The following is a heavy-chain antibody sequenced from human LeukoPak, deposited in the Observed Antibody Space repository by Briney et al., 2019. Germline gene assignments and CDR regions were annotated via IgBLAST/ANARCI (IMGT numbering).Heavy chain of an antibody. Sequence: ASVKVSCKASGYTFTSYAMYWVRQAPGQGLEWMGWINTNTGNPTYAQGFTGRFVFSLDASVSTAYLQISSLKAEDTAVYYCARQGNDYGDLYNWFDPWGQGTLVTVSS. D-gene: IGHD4-17*01. J-gene: IGHJ5*02. CDR2: INTNTGNP. V-gene: IGHV7-4-1*02. CDR3: ARQGNDYGDLYNWFDP. CDR1: GYTFTSYA.